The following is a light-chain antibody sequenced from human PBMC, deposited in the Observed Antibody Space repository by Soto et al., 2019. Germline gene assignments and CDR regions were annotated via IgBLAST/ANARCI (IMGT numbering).Light chain of an antibody. V-gene: IGKV3-11*01. CDR1: QSVSSY. Sequence: EIVLTQSPATLSLSPGERATLSCRPSQSVSSYLAWYQHKPGQAPRLLIYDASKRATGIPARFSGSGSGTDFTLTISSLEPEDFAVYYCQQRSNWPPTWTFGQGTRVEIK. J-gene: IGKJ1*01. CDR3: QQRSNWPPTWT. CDR2: DAS.